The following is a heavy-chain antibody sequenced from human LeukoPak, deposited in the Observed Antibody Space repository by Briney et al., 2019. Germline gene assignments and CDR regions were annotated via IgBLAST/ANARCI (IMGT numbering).Heavy chain of an antibody. V-gene: IGHV1-69*01. CDR2: IIPIFGTA. D-gene: IGHD5-12*01. Sequence: SVKVSCKASGGTFSSYAISWVRQAPGQGLEWMGGIIPIFGTANYAQKFQGRVTITADESTSTAYMELSSLRSEDTAVYYCARGLRGYDTYYYYMDVWGKGTTVTISS. CDR1: GGTFSSYA. CDR3: ARGLRGYDTYYYYMDV. J-gene: IGHJ6*03.